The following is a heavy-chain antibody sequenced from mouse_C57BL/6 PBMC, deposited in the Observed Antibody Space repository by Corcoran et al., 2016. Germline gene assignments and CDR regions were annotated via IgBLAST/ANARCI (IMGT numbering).Heavy chain of an antibody. CDR2: INTYSGVP. CDR3: ARGSGNYDFDY. J-gene: IGHJ2*01. V-gene: IGHV9-3*01. D-gene: IGHD2-1*01. Sequence: QIQLVQSGPELKKPGETVKISCKASGYTFTTYGMSWVKQAPGKGLKWMGWINTYSGVPTYADDFKGRFAFSLETSASTAYLQINNRKNEDTATYFCARGSGNYDFDYWGQGTTLTVSS. CDR1: GYTFTTYG.